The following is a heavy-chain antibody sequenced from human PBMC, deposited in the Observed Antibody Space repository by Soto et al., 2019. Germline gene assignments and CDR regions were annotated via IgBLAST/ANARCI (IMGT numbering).Heavy chain of an antibody. CDR3: FRSDSSGYYYFDY. CDR2: IYYSGST. D-gene: IGHD3-22*01. V-gene: IGHV4-39*01. Sequence: PSETLSLTCTVSGGSISSSSYYWGWIRQPPGKGLEWIGSIYYSGSTYYNPSLKSRVTISVDTSKNQFSLKLSSVTAADTAVYYCFRSDSSGYYYFDYWGQGTLVT. CDR1: GGSISSSSYY. J-gene: IGHJ4*02.